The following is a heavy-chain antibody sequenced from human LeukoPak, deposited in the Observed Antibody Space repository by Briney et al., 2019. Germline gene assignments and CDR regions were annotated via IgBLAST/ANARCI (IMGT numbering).Heavy chain of an antibody. CDR1: GYTFTAYY. Sequence: GASVKVSCKASGYTFTAYYVHWVRQAPGQGLEWMGWINPNSGGTKYAQKFQGRVTMTRDTSISTAYMELSRLRSDDTAVYYCARERTLTSCYDYWGQGTLVTVSS. D-gene: IGHD2-15*01. CDR2: INPNSGGT. CDR3: ARERTLTSCYDY. J-gene: IGHJ4*02. V-gene: IGHV1-2*02.